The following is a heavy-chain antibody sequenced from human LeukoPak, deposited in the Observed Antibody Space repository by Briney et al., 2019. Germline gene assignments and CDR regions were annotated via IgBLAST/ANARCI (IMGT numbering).Heavy chain of an antibody. J-gene: IGHJ4*02. V-gene: IGHV1-46*01. Sequence: ASVKVSCKASGYTFTSYFMHWVRQAPGQGLEWMGIINPSGGSTSYAQKFQGRVTMTRDTSTSMVYMELTSLRSEDTAVYYCARDPEGSGCYFDYWGQGSLVTVSS. D-gene: IGHD6-19*01. CDR2: INPSGGST. CDR1: GYTFTSYF. CDR3: ARDPEGSGCYFDY.